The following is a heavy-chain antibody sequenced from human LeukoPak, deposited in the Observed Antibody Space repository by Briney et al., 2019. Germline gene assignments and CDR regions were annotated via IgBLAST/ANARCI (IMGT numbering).Heavy chain of an antibody. Sequence: SETLSLTCTVSGGSLSSYYWSWIRQTPWKGLEWIGNSYYSGGTKYNPSLKSRVTISVDTSKNQFSLKLSSVTAADAAVYYCARDLGYSGFDWAPWGQGTLVTVSS. CDR3: ARDLGYSGFDWAP. CDR1: GGSLSSYY. D-gene: IGHD5-12*01. J-gene: IGHJ5*02. CDR2: SYYSGGT. V-gene: IGHV4-59*12.